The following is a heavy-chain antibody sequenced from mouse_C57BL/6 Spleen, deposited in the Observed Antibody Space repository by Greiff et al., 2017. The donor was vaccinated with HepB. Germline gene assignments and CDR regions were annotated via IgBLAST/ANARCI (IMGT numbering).Heavy chain of an antibody. V-gene: IGHV1-55*01. Sequence: VQLQQPGAELVKPGASVKMSCKASGYTFTSYWITWVKQRPGQGLEWIGDIYPGSGSTNYNEKFKSKATLTVDTSSSTAYMQLSSLTSEDSAVYYCARDYYGSSPWPFDVWGTGTTVTVSS. CDR2: IYPGSGST. CDR1: GYTFTSYW. J-gene: IGHJ1*03. D-gene: IGHD1-1*01. CDR3: ARDYYGSSPWPFDV.